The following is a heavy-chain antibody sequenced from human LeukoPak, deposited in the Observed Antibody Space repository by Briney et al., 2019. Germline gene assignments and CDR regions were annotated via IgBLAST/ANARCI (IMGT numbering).Heavy chain of an antibody. J-gene: IGHJ4*02. CDR1: GYTFTGYY. CDR2: INPNSGGT. Sequence: ASVKVSCKASGYTFTGYYMHWVRQAPGQGLEWMGWINPNSGGTNYAQKFQGRVTMTRDTSISTAYMELSRLRSDDTAVYYCAREDGYGDSGQDYWGQGTLVTVSS. D-gene: IGHD5-12*01. V-gene: IGHV1-2*02. CDR3: AREDGYGDSGQDY.